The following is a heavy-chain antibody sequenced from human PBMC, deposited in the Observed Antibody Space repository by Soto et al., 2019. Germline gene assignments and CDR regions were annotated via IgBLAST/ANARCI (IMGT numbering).Heavy chain of an antibody. D-gene: IGHD3-3*01. J-gene: IGHJ6*02. V-gene: IGHV4-59*01. CDR3: ARDPDITIFGLVILPYYYYYYGMDV. CDR2: IYYSEST. CDR1: GGSISSYY. Sequence: SETLSLTCTVSGGSISSYYWGWIRQPPGKGLEWIGYIYYSESTNYNPSLKSRVTISVDTSKNQFTLKLSSLTAADTAVYYCARDPDITIFGLVILPYYYYYYGMDVWGQGTTFTVPS.